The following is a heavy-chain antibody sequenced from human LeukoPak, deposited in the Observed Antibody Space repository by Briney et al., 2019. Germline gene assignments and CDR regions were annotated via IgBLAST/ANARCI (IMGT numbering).Heavy chain of an antibody. J-gene: IGHJ6*02. V-gene: IGHV1-46*01. D-gene: IGHD3-22*01. CDR2: INPSGGST. Sequence: ASVKVSCKASGYTFTSYYMHWVRQAPGQGLEWMGIINPSGGSTSYAQKFQGRVTMTRDTSTSTVYMELSSLGSEDTAVHYCARDTGYYDSSGYYFLLRYYYGMDVWGQGTTVTVSS. CDR3: ARDTGYYDSSGYYFLLRYYYGMDV. CDR1: GYTFTSYY.